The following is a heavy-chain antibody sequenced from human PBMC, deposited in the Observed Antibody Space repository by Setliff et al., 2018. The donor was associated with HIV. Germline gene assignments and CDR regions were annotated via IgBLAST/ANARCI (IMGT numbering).Heavy chain of an antibody. J-gene: IGHJ3*02. V-gene: IGHV2-70*11. D-gene: IGHD6-19*01. CDR1: GFSLSTSGMC. Sequence: ASGPTLVNPTQTLTLTCTFSGFSLSTSGMCVSWIRQPPGKALEWLARIDWDDDKYYSTSLKTRLTISKDTSKNQVVLTMTNMDPVDTATYYCARMSLGSSGALGAFDIWGQGTMVTVSS. CDR2: IDWDDDK. CDR3: ARMSLGSSGALGAFDI.